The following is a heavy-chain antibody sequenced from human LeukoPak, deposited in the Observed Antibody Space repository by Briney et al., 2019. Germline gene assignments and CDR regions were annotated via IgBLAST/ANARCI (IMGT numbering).Heavy chain of an antibody. CDR3: AKAGPYYYDSSGYFDY. D-gene: IGHD3-22*01. CDR2: ISGSGGST. V-gene: IGHV3-23*01. CDR1: GFTFSSYA. Sequence: GGSLRPSCAASGFTFSSYAMSWVRQAPGKGLEWVSAISGSGGSTYYADSVKGRFTISRDNSKNTLYLQMNSLRAEDTAVYYCAKAGPYYYDSSGYFDYWGQGTLVTVSS. J-gene: IGHJ4*02.